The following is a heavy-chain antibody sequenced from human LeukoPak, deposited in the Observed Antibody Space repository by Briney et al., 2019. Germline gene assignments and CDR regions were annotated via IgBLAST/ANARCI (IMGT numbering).Heavy chain of an antibody. CDR3: ARAGTTVTTNWFDP. D-gene: IGHD4-17*01. CDR2: IYTSGST. CDR1: GGSISSYY. Sequence: PSETLSLTCTVSGGSISSYYWSWIRQPAGKGLEWIGRIYTSGSTNYNPSLKSRVTMSVDTSKNQFSLKLSSVTAADTAVYYCARAGTTVTTNWFDPWGQGTLVTVSS. J-gene: IGHJ5*02. V-gene: IGHV4-4*07.